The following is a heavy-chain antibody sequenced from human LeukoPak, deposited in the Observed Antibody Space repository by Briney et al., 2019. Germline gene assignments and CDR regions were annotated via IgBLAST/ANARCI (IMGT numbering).Heavy chain of an antibody. D-gene: IGHD3-9*01. CDR2: ISRSGNT. CDR3: ARGYFDSRDSSNAFDV. J-gene: IGHJ3*01. CDR1: GVSISSSY. Sequence: SETLSLTCNVAGVSISSSYLSWIRQPPGKGLEWIGYISRSGNTNFNPSLKSRFSFSRDTSKNQISLKLNSVTAADTALYYCARGYFDSRDSSNAFDVWGQGTMVTVSS. V-gene: IGHV4-59*08.